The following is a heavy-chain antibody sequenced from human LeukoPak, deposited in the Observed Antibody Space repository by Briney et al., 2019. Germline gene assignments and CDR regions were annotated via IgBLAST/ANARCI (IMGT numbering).Heavy chain of an antibody. CDR2: IYYSGST. J-gene: IGHJ5*02. Sequence: SETLSLTCTVSGGSISSHYWSWIRQPPGKGLEWSGYIYYSGSTNYNPSLKSRVTISVDTSKNQFSLKLSSVTAADTAVYYCARGLGYCSSTSCYTYWFDPWGQGTLVTVSS. D-gene: IGHD2-2*02. V-gene: IGHV4-59*11. CDR1: GGSISSHY. CDR3: ARGLGYCSSTSCYTYWFDP.